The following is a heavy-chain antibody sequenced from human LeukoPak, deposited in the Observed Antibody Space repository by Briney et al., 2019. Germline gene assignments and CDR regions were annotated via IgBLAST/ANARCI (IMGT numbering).Heavy chain of an antibody. CDR1: EFSVGSNY. CDR3: AREILAPGKTHDY. V-gene: IGHV3-66*01. J-gene: IGHJ4*02. CDR2: IYSGGST. Sequence: PGGSLRLSRAASEFSVGSNYMTWVRQAPGKGLEWVSLIYSGGSTYYADSVKGRFTISRDNAKNTLFLQMSSLRGEDTAVYFCAREILAPGKTHDYWGQGTLVTVSS.